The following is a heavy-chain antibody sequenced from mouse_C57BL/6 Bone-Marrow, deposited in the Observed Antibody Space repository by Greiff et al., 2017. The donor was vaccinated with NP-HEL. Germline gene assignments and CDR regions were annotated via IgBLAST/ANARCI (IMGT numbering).Heavy chain of an antibody. Sequence: QVQLQQPGAELVKPGASVKLSCKASGYTFTSYWMHWVKQRPGQGLEWIGMIHPNSGRTNYNEKFKSKATLTVDKSSSTAYMQLSSLTSEDSAVYYCARDYGSGFAYWGQGTLVTVSA. V-gene: IGHV1-64*01. J-gene: IGHJ3*01. CDR2: IHPNSGRT. D-gene: IGHD1-1*01. CDR3: ARDYGSGFAY. CDR1: GYTFTSYW.